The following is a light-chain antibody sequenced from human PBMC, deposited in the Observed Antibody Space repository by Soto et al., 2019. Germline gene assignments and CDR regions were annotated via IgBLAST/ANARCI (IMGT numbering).Light chain of an antibody. CDR2: QVT. J-gene: IGLJ1*01. V-gene: IGLV2-14*01. CDR3: NSYSRTNFYV. Sequence: QSVLAQPASVSGSPGQSITISCTGSFSDIAVFNYVSWYQQYPGRAPKLLIYQVTSRASGVSHRFSGSKSGNTASLTISGLQPEDEAEYYCNSYSRTNFYVFGNGTKVTV. CDR1: FSDIAVFNY.